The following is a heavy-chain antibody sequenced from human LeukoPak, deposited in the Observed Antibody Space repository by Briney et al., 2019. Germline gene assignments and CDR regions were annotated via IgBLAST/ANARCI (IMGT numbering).Heavy chain of an antibody. CDR2: IYTSGST. CDR1: GGSISSYY. J-gene: IGHJ4*02. Sequence: PSETLSLTCTVSGGSISSYYWCWIRQPAGKGLEWIGRIYTSGSTNYNPSLKSRVTMSVDTSRNQFSLKLSSVTAADTAVYYCARSGYSSGWQIDYWGQGTLVTVSS. D-gene: IGHD6-19*01. V-gene: IGHV4-4*07. CDR3: ARSGYSSGWQIDY.